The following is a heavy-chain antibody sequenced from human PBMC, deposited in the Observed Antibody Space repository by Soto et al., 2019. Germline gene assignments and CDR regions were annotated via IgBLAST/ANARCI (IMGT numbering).Heavy chain of an antibody. Sequence: GGSLGLSCAASGVTFSSYAMHWVGQAPGQGLEYVSAISSNGGSTYYANSVKGRFTISRDNSKNTLYLQMGSLRAEDMAVYYCARAFLGSSSSLLYYWGQGTLFTVSS. CDR3: ARAFLGSSSSLLYY. CDR1: GVTFSSYA. CDR2: ISSNGGST. V-gene: IGHV3-64*01. D-gene: IGHD6-13*01. J-gene: IGHJ4*02.